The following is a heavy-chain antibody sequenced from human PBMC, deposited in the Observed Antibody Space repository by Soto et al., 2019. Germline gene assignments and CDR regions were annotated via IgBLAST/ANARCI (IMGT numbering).Heavy chain of an antibody. V-gene: IGHV4-59*01. Sequence: SETLSLTCTVSGGSISSYYWSWIRQPPGKGLEWIGYIYYSGSTNYNPSLKSRVTISVDTSKNQFSLKLSSVTAADTAVYYCARGVYGDYVDYWGQGXLVTVYS. J-gene: IGHJ4*02. CDR3: ARGVYGDYVDY. D-gene: IGHD4-17*01. CDR2: IYYSGST. CDR1: GGSISSYY.